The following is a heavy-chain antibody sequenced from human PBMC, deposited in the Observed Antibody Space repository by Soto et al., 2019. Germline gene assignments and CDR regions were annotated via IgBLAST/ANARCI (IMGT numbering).Heavy chain of an antibody. CDR2: ISWNSGSI. CDR1: GFTFDDYA. D-gene: IGHD4-17*01. Sequence: EVQLVESGGGLVQPGRSLRLSCAASGFTFDDYAMHWVRQAPGKGLEWVSGISWNSGSIGYADSVKGRFTISRDNAKNSLYLQMNSLRAEDTALYYCAKDIYGDYDLDAFAIWGQGTMVTVSS. V-gene: IGHV3-9*01. J-gene: IGHJ3*02. CDR3: AKDIYGDYDLDAFAI.